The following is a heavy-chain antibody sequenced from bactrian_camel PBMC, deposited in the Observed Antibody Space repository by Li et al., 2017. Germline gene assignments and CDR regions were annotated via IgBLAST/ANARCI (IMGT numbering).Heavy chain of an antibody. CDR1: GATYNTLC. CDR2: FAFDGTA. CDR3: AANRVVGFPPGTADFKS. J-gene: IGHJ6*01. D-gene: IGHD5*01. V-gene: IGHV3S59*01. Sequence: EVQLVESGGGSVQAGGSLRLSCAASGATYNTLCMGWFRQAPGKEREAIAGFAFDGTAYYVDSVKGRFTISQGSDKNTLYLQMNSLKPEDTAMYYCAANRVVGFPPGTADFKSWGQGTQVTVS.